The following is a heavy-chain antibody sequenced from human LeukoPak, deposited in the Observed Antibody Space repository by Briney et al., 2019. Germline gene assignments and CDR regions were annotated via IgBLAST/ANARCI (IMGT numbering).Heavy chain of an antibody. Sequence: GRSLRLSCAASGFTFSSYAMHWVRQAPGKGLEWVAVISYDGSNKYYADSVKGRFTSSRDNSKNTLYLQMNSLRAEDTAVYYCARGGDYDSSGSLGIGAFDIWGQGTMVTVSS. D-gene: IGHD3-22*01. CDR1: GFTFSSYA. V-gene: IGHV3-30-3*01. J-gene: IGHJ3*02. CDR2: ISYDGSNK. CDR3: ARGGDYDSSGSLGIGAFDI.